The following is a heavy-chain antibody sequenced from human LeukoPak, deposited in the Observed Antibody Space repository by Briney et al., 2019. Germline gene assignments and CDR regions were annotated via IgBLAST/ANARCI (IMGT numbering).Heavy chain of an antibody. CDR1: GFTVSSNY. CDR2: IYSGGST. D-gene: IGHD3-10*01. J-gene: IGHJ4*02. V-gene: IGHV3-53*01. Sequence: GGSLRLSCAAPGFTVSSNYMNWVRQAPGKGLEWVSVIYSGGSTYYADSVKGRFTISRDNSKNTVYLQMNSLRAEDTAVYYCARVSSGSYCDYWGQGTLVTVSS. CDR3: ARVSSGSYCDY.